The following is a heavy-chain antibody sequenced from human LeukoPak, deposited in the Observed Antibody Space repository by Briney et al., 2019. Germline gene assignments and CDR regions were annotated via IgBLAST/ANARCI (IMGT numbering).Heavy chain of an antibody. CDR2: IHSGST. V-gene: IGHV4-59*01. Sequence: SETLSLTCTVSGYSITTDYWNWIRQPPGKGLEWVGYIHSGSTNYNPSLKSRVTISVDTSKNQYSLNLNSVTAADTAVYFYARRPWGGIDVWGQGTTVIVSS. D-gene: IGHD1-26*01. CDR1: GYSITTDY. CDR3: ARRPWGGIDV. J-gene: IGHJ6*02.